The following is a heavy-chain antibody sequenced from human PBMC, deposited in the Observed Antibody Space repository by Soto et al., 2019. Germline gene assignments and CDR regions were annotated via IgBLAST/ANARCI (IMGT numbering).Heavy chain of an antibody. J-gene: IGHJ3*02. CDR1: GGSFSGYY. CDR3: ARGRYCSGGSCYAPAHAFDI. D-gene: IGHD2-15*01. CDR2: INHSGST. Sequence: TSETLSLTCAVYGGSFSGYYWSWIRQPPGKGLEWIGEINHSGSTNYNPSLKSRVTISVDTSKNQFSLKLSSVTAADTAVYYCARGRYCSGGSCYAPAHAFDIWGQGTMVTVSS. V-gene: IGHV4-34*01.